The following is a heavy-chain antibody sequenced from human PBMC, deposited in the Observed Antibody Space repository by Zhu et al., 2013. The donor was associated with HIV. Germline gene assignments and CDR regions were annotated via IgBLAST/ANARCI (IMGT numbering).Heavy chain of an antibody. Sequence: QVQLVQSGAEVKKPGASVKVSCKASGYTFTSYAMHWVRQAPGQRLEWMGWINAGNGNTKYSQKFQGRVTITRDTSASTAYMELSSLRSEDTAVYYCARVGYCSSTSCPLDPWAREPWSPSPQ. CDR2: INAGNGNT. CDR1: GYTFTSYA. D-gene: IGHD2-2*01. V-gene: IGHV1-3*01. J-gene: IGHJ5*02. CDR3: ARVGYCSSTSCPLDP.